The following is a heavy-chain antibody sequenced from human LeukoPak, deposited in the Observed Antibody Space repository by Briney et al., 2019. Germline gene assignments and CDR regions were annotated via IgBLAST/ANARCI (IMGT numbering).Heavy chain of an antibody. CDR3: VRGGIYGAIPPFWYFDY. Sequence: SETLSLTCAVYGGSFSGYYWSWIRQPPGKGLEWIGEINHSGSTNYNPSLKSRVTISVDTSKNQFSLKLSSVTAADTAVYYCVRGGIYGAIPPFWYFDYWGQGTLVTVSS. CDR2: INHSGST. V-gene: IGHV4-34*01. D-gene: IGHD4-17*01. CDR1: GGSFSGYY. J-gene: IGHJ4*02.